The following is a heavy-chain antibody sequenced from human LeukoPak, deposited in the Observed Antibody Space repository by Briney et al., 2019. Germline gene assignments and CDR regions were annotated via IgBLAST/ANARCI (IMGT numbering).Heavy chain of an antibody. CDR1: GFTVSSNY. J-gene: IGHJ4*02. CDR2: IYSSGGT. CDR3: AKDLDSSGSYDGVHS. Sequence: GGSLRLSCAASGFTVSSNYMSWVRQAPGKGLDWVSVIYSSGGTYYADSVKGRFTISRDNSKNTLSLQMNSLRAEDAAVYYCAKDLDSSGSYDGVHSWGQGTLVTVSS. D-gene: IGHD3-22*01. V-gene: IGHV3-53*01.